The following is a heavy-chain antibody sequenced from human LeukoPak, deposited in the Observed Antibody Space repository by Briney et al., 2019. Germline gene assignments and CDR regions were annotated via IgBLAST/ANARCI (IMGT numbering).Heavy chain of an antibody. CDR3: ARENYGPIPYYYYYGMDV. CDR1: GFTVSSNY. J-gene: IGHJ6*02. Sequence: GGSLRLSCAASGFTVSSNYMSWVRQAPGKGLEWVSVIYSGGSTYYADSVKGRFTISRDNSKNMLYLQMNSLRAEDTAVYYCARENYGPIPYYYYYGMDVWGQGTTVTVSS. V-gene: IGHV3-66*01. CDR2: IYSGGST. D-gene: IGHD3-10*01.